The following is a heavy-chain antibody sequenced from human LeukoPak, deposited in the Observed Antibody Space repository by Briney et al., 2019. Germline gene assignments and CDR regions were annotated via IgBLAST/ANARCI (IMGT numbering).Heavy chain of an antibody. CDR3: ARNIVATTHYYYGMDV. CDR1: GATFSSYA. V-gene: IGHV1-69*01. Sequence: GASVKVSCKASGATFSSYAISWVRQAPGQGLEWMGGIIPIFGTANYAQKFQGRVTITADESTSTAYMELSSLRSEDTAVYYCARNIVATTHYYYGMDVWGKGTTVTVSS. J-gene: IGHJ6*04. D-gene: IGHD5-12*01. CDR2: IIPIFGTA.